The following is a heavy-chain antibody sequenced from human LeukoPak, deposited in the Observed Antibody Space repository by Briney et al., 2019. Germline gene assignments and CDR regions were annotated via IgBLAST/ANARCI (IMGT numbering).Heavy chain of an antibody. V-gene: IGHV1-18*01. CDR1: GYTFTSYG. CDR2: ISAYNGNT. CDR3: ARAVTSYGYPYYYYYGMDV. D-gene: IGHD5-18*01. Sequence: ASVKVSCKASGYTFTSYGISWVRQAPGQGLEWMGWISAYNGNTNYAQKLQGRVTMTTDTSTSTAYMELRSLRSDDTAVYYCARAVTSYGYPYYYYYGMDVWGQGTTVTVSS. J-gene: IGHJ6*02.